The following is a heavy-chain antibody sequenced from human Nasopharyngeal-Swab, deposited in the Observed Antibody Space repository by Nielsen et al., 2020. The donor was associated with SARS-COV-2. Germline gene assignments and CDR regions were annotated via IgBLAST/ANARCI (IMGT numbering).Heavy chain of an antibody. Sequence: VRQAPGKGLEWVSLIYSGGSTTYYGDTVKGRFTISRDNSKNTLYLQMNSLRAEDTALYYCAKWTAVTGYWGFDYWGQGTLVTVSS. CDR3: AKWTAVTGYWGFDY. J-gene: IGHJ4*02. V-gene: IGHV3-23*03. D-gene: IGHD3-9*01. CDR2: IYSGGSTT.